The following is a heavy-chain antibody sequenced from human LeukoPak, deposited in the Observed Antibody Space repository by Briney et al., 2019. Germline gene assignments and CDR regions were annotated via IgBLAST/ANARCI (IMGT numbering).Heavy chain of an antibody. CDR2: ISYDGSNK. D-gene: IGHD1-1*01. CDR3: AKLLGIPALESDAFDI. Sequence: GGSLRLSCAASGFTFSSYGMHWVRQAPGKGLEWVAVISYDGSNKYYADSVKGRFTISRDNSKNTLYLQTTSLRAEDTAVYYCAKLLGIPALESDAFDIWGQGTMVTVSS. CDR1: GFTFSSYG. J-gene: IGHJ3*02. V-gene: IGHV3-30*18.